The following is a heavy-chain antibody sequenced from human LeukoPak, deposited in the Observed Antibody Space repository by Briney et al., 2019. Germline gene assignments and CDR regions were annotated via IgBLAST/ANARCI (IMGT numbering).Heavy chain of an antibody. J-gene: IGHJ4*02. CDR2: IKQDGSEK. D-gene: IGHD3-22*01. CDR3: AKLLYYYDSSQPY. CDR1: GFTFSRHW. V-gene: IGHV3-7*03. Sequence: GGPLRLSCVASGFTFSRHWMSWVRQAPGKGLEWVANIKQDGSEKYYVDSVKGRFTISRDNAKNSLYLQMNSLRAEDTAVYYCAKLLYYYDSSQPYWGQGTLVTVSS.